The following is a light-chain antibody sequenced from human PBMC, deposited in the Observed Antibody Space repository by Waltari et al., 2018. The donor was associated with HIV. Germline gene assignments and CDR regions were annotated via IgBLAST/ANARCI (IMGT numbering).Light chain of an antibody. CDR2: EGS. CDR3: CSYAVSSTSVI. Sequence: QSALTQPASVSGSPGQSITIPCTGTGSAVGCYNLVSWYQQYPGKAPKLIIYEGSKRPSWISNRFSGSQSGNTASLTISGLQAEDEADYYCCSYAVSSTSVIFGGGTKLTVL. CDR1: GSAVGCYNL. V-gene: IGLV2-23*01. J-gene: IGLJ2*01.